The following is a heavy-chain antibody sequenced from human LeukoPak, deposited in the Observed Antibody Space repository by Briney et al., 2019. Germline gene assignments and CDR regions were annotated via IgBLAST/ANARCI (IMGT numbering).Heavy chain of an antibody. CDR3: ARGLAVACSGGSCYLWDFDY. V-gene: IGHV1-2*02. D-gene: IGHD2-15*01. J-gene: IGHJ4*02. CDR1: GYSFTGYY. Sequence: GASVKVSCKASGYSFTGYYMHWVRQAPGQGLEWMGWINPNSGDTKYAQKFQGRVTMTRDTSISTAYMELSRLRSDDTAVYYCARGLAVACSGGSCYLWDFDYWGQGTLVTVSS. CDR2: INPNSGDT.